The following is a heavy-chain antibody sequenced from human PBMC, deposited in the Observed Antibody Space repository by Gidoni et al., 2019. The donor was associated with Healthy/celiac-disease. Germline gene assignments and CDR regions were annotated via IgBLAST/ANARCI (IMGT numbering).Heavy chain of an antibody. D-gene: IGHD4-17*01. Sequence: EVQLVESGGGLVKPGGSLRLSCAASGFTFSSYSMTWVRQAPGKGLEWVSSISSSSSYIYYADSVKGRFTISRDNAKNSLYLQMNSLRAEDTAVYYCASGTTVTTRYWGQGTLVTVSS. V-gene: IGHV3-21*01. CDR3: ASGTTVTTRY. CDR1: GFTFSSYS. CDR2: ISSSSSYI. J-gene: IGHJ4*02.